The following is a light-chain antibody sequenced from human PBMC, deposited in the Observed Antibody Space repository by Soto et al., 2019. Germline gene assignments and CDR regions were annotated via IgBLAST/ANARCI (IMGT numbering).Light chain of an antibody. V-gene: IGKV1-9*01. Sequence: DIQLTQSPSFLSASVGDRVTITCRASQGISSYLAWYQQKPGKAPKLLIYTASTLQSGVPSRFSGSESGTEFTLTISSLQPEDFATYYCQQLNNYPRTFGHGTKVEIK. CDR1: QGISSY. CDR2: TAS. J-gene: IGKJ1*01. CDR3: QQLNNYPRT.